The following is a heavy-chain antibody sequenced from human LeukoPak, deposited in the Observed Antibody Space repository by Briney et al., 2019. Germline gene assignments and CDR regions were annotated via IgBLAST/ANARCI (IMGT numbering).Heavy chain of an antibody. CDR1: GFTFSSYA. V-gene: IGHV3-23*01. Sequence: GGSLRLSCAASGFTFSSYAMSWVRQAPGQGLEWVSAISGSGGSTCYADSVKGRFTISRDNSKNTLYLQMNSLRAEDTAVYYCAKGPEDIVVVPAAIGWGQGTLVTVSS. J-gene: IGHJ4*02. CDR2: ISGSGGST. D-gene: IGHD2-2*01. CDR3: AKGPEDIVVVPAAIG.